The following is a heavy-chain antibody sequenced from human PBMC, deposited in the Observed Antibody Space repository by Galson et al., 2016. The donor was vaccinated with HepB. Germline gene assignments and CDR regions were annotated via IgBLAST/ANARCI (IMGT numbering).Heavy chain of an antibody. CDR1: GFTFSSYG. CDR3: AKDEFLEGDYYYYGMDV. J-gene: IGHJ6*02. D-gene: IGHD3-3*01. V-gene: IGHV3-30*18. CDR2: VSYDGSKK. Sequence: SLRLSCAASGFTFSSYGMYWVRQAPGKGLEWVAVVSYDGSKKYYADSVKGRFTISRDNSKNTLYLQMSSLRAEDTAVYSCAKDEFLEGDYYYYGMDVWGQGTTVTVSS.